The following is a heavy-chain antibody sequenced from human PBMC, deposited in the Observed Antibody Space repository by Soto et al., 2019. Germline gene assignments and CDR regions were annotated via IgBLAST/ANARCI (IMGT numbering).Heavy chain of an antibody. CDR3: AKTTVTTREIDY. D-gene: IGHD4-17*01. Sequence: GGSLRLSCAGSGFTFSNYALSWVRQAPGKGPEWVSAISVVGGRTYYADSVKGRFTISRDNSKNTLYLDMNSLGAEDTAIYYCAKTTVTTREIDYWGQGTLVTVSS. V-gene: IGHV3-23*01. CDR1: GFTFSNYA. J-gene: IGHJ4*02. CDR2: ISVVGGRT.